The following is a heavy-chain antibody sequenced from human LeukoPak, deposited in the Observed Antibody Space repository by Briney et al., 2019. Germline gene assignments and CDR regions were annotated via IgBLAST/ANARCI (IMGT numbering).Heavy chain of an antibody. CDR1: GFTFSSYS. Sequence: KAGGSLRLSCAASGFTFSSYSMNWVRQAPGKGLEWVSSISSSSSYIYYADSVKGRFTISRDNSKNTLYLQMNSLRAEDTAVYYCAKGVGSSWYYFDYWGQGTLVTVSS. V-gene: IGHV3-21*04. CDR2: ISSSSSYI. D-gene: IGHD6-13*01. J-gene: IGHJ4*02. CDR3: AKGVGSSWYYFDY.